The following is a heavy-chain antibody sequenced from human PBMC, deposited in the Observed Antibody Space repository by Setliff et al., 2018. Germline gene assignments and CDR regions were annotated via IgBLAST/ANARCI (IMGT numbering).Heavy chain of an antibody. J-gene: IGHJ3*02. D-gene: IGHD6-13*01. CDR2: VSNEGSTK. V-gene: IGHV3-30*10. CDR1: GFTLSSYG. CDR3: ARELGYRSTWYSHQGFNI. Sequence: PGGSLRLSCAASGFTLSSYGMHWVRQAQGKGLEWVAVVSNEGSTKDYIDSVKGRVAISRDHSKNTLYLQMNGLTAADTAMYYCARELGYRSTWYSHQGFNICGQGPMVTASS.